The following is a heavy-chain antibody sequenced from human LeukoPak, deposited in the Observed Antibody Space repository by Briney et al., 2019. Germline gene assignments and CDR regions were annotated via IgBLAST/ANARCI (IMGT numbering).Heavy chain of an antibody. Sequence: PGGSLRLSCAASGFSFSTYWMGCVRQAPGKGMEWVGNINQDGSVTLYVDSVRGRFTISRDNARNSVYLQMSALRVEDRAVYYCTRDFVFWGQGSLVTASS. V-gene: IGHV3-7*01. CDR1: GFSFSTYW. D-gene: IGHD3-3*01. J-gene: IGHJ4*02. CDR2: INQDGSVT. CDR3: TRDFVF.